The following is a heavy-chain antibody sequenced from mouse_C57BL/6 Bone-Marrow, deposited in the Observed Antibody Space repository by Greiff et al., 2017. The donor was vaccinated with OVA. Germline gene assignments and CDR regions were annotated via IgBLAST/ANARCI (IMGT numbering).Heavy chain of an antibody. CDR3: AAHYYGSSPFAD. CDR2: IFPGSGST. J-gene: IGHJ3*01. D-gene: IGHD1-1*01. V-gene: IGHV1-56*01. Sequence: QVQLQPSGPELVRPGASVTISCKAPGYTFTSHWMQWVRQRPGQGLEWIGEIFPGSGSTYYNEKFKGKATLTVDTSSSTAYMQLSSLTSEDSAVYFCAAHYYGSSPFADWGQGTLVTVSA. CDR1: GYTFTSHW.